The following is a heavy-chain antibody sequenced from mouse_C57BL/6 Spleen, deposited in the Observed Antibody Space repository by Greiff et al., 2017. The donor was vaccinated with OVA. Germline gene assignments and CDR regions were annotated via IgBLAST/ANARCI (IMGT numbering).Heavy chain of an antibody. CDR2: INPSTGGT. CDR3: ARYDYDVPSFAY. Sequence: VQLQQSGPELVKPGASVKISCKASGYSFTGYYMNWVKQSPEKSLEWIGEINPSTGGTTYNQKFKAKATLTVDKSSSTAYMQLKSLTSEDSAVYYCARYDYDVPSFAYWGQGTLVTVAA. V-gene: IGHV1-42*01. J-gene: IGHJ3*01. CDR1: GYSFTGYY. D-gene: IGHD2-4*01.